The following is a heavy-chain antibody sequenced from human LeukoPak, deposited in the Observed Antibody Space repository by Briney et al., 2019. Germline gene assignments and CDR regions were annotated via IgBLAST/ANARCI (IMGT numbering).Heavy chain of an antibody. V-gene: IGHV1-2*02. Sequence: ASVKVSCKASGYTFTGYYMHWVRQAPGQGLEWMGWVNPNSGGTNYAQKFQGRVTMARDTSISTAYMELSRLRSDDTAVYYCARNYYDSSGYLPDPGYYYAMDVWGQGTTVTVSS. CDR1: GYTFTGYY. CDR3: ARNYYDSSGYLPDPGYYYAMDV. CDR2: VNPNSGGT. D-gene: IGHD3-22*01. J-gene: IGHJ6*02.